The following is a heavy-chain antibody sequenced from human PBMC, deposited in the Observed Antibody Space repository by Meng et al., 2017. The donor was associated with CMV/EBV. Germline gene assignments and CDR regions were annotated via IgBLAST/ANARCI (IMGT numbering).Heavy chain of an antibody. CDR3: ARGRSFGG. Sequence: SETLSLTCAVYGGSFSGYYWSWIRQPPGKGLEWIGEINHSGSTNYNPSLKSRVTISVDTSKNQFSLKLSSVTAADPAVYYCARGRSFGGWGQGTMVTVSS. CDR2: INHSGST. D-gene: IGHD3-10*01. J-gene: IGHJ3*01. CDR1: GGSFSGYY. V-gene: IGHV4-34*01.